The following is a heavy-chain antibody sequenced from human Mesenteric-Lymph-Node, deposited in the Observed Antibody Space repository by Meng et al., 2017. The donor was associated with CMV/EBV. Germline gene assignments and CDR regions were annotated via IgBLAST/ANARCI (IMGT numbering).Heavy chain of an antibody. CDR3: ARDHTTMVRGELFYYGMDV. Sequence: ASVQVSCKASGYTFPGYDMHWVRQAPGQRPEWMGLMKPSNDYTSQAQKFQGRLTMSRDTSTSTVYMELRSLRSEDTAVYYCARDHTTMVRGELFYYGMDVWGQGTTVTVSS. D-gene: IGHD3-10*01. CDR1: GYTFPGYD. V-gene: IGHV1-46*01. CDR2: MKPSNDYT. J-gene: IGHJ6*02.